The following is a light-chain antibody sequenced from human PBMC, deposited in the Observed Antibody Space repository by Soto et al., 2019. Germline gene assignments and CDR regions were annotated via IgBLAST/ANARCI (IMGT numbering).Light chain of an antibody. CDR1: QSVSSSY. CDR2: GAS. J-gene: IGKJ2*01. Sequence: EIVLTQSPDTLSLSPGERATLSCRASQSVSSSYLAWYQQKPGQAPRLLIYGASNRATGIPDRFSASGSGTDFTLTISRLEPADFAVYYCQQYGSSQYTFGQGTKLEIK. CDR3: QQYGSSQYT. V-gene: IGKV3-20*01.